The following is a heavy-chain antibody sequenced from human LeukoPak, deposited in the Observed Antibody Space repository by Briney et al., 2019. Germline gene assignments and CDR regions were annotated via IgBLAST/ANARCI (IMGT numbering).Heavy chain of an antibody. J-gene: IGHJ6*03. Sequence: GASVKVSCKASGGTFSSYAISWVRQAPGQGLEWMGGIIPIFGTANYAQKFQGRVTITADESTSTAYMELSSLRSEDTAVYYCARVLVGGDYAYYYYMDVWGKGTTVTISS. D-gene: IGHD4-17*01. CDR1: GGTFSSYA. V-gene: IGHV1-69*13. CDR3: ARVLVGGDYAYYYYMDV. CDR2: IIPIFGTA.